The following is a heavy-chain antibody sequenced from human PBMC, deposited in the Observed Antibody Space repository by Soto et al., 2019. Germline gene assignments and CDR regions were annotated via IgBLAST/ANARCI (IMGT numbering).Heavy chain of an antibody. Sequence: GESLKISCKGSGYSFTSYWISWVRQMPGKGLEWMGRIDPSDSYTNYSPSFQGHVTISADKSISTAYLQWSSLKASDTAMYYCSRLLVGATPQQHLYGMDVWGQGXTVTVSS. CDR3: SRLLVGATPQQHLYGMDV. D-gene: IGHD1-26*01. CDR1: GYSFTSYW. J-gene: IGHJ6*02. CDR2: IDPSDSYT. V-gene: IGHV5-10-1*01.